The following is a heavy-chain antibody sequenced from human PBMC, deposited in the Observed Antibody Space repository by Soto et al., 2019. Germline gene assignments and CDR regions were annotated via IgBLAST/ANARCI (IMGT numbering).Heavy chain of an antibody. CDR3: SKGYSSLYFDY. CDR2: ISYDGSNK. Sequence: GGSLRLSCAASGVTFSSYGMHWVRQAPGKGLEWVAVISYDGSNKYYADSVKGRFTISRDNSKNTLYLQMNSLRAEDTAVYYCSKGYSSLYFDYWGQGTLVTVSS. V-gene: IGHV3-30*18. D-gene: IGHD6-13*01. CDR1: GVTFSSYG. J-gene: IGHJ4*02.